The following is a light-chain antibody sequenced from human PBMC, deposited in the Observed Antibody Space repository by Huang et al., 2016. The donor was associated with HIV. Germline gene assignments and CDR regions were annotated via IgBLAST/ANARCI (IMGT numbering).Light chain of an antibody. CDR2: ETS. CDR1: HSVVNK. V-gene: IGKV3-15*01. J-gene: IGKJ4*01. Sequence: IVMTQSPAVLSMSPGARVTLTCRASHSVVNKLAWYQQKPGRAPRLVIYETSTRSSGVPSKLSGSGSWTNFSLTINSLQSEDLAVYYCQHYNNLPLTFGGGTRVEIK. CDR3: QHYNNLPLT.